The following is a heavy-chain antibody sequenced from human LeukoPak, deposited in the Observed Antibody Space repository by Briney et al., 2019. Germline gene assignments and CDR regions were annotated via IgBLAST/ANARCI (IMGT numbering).Heavy chain of an antibody. V-gene: IGHV3-33*01. D-gene: IGHD6-19*01. CDR3: ARGPAVAPYYFDY. Sequence: GGSLRLSCAASGFTFSSYGMHWVRQAPGKGLEWVAVIWYDGSNKYYADSVKGRFTISRDNSKNTLYLQMNSLRAEDTAVYYRARGPAVAPYYFDYWGQGTLVTVSS. CDR1: GFTFSSYG. CDR2: IWYDGSNK. J-gene: IGHJ4*02.